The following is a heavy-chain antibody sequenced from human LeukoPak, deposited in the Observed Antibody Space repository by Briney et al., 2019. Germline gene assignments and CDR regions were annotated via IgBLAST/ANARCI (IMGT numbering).Heavy chain of an antibody. CDR2: IKQDESEK. V-gene: IGHV3-7*03. Sequence: GGSLRLSCAASGFTFRSYWMSWVRQAPGKGLEWVANIKQDESEKYYVDSVKGRFTISRDNAKNSLYLQMNSLRVEDTGIYYCALSSTARGGDDYWGQGTLVTVSS. D-gene: IGHD3-16*01. CDR3: ALSSTARGGDDY. CDR1: GFTFRSYW. J-gene: IGHJ4*02.